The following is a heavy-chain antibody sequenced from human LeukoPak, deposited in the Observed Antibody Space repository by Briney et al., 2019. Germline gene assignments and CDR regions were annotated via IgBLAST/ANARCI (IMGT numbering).Heavy chain of an antibody. Sequence: PSETLSLTCTVSGGSISSSSYYWGWIRQPPGKGLEWIGSIYYSGSTNYNPSLKSRVTISVDTSKNQFSLKLSSVTAADTAVYYCARVYDFDWLLERYSFDYWGQGTLVTVSS. CDR2: IYYSGST. V-gene: IGHV4-39*07. D-gene: IGHD3-9*01. J-gene: IGHJ4*02. CDR1: GGSISSSSYY. CDR3: ARVYDFDWLLERYSFDY.